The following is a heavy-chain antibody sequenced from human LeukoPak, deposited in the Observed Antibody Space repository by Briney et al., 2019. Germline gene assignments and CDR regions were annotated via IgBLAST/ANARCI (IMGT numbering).Heavy chain of an antibody. CDR3: AIINHPDGRVY. V-gene: IGHV5-51*01. CDR2: IYAGNSDA. CDR1: GYPFTTSW. D-gene: IGHD5-24*01. J-gene: IGHJ4*02. Sequence: GDSLRISCQGFGYPFTTSWIGWVRQLPGKGLEWTAIIYAGNSDAKYSPSFQGQVSISTDRSISTAYLHWSSLKASDTAIYYCAIINHPDGRVYWGQGTLVTVSS.